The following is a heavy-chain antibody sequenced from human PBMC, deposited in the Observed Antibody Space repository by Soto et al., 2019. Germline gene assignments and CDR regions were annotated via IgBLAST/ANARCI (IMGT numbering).Heavy chain of an antibody. D-gene: IGHD6-13*01. J-gene: IGHJ6*03. CDR3: ARDSTGYSSSWLYYYYYFMDV. CDR2: FDPEDGET. Sequence: GASVKVSCKVPGYTLTELSMHWVRQAPGKGLEWMGGFDPEDGETIYAQKFQGRVTMTEDTSTDTAYMELSSLRSEDTAVYYCARDSTGYSSSWLYYYYYFMDVWGKGTTVTVSS. CDR1: GYTLTELS. V-gene: IGHV1-24*01.